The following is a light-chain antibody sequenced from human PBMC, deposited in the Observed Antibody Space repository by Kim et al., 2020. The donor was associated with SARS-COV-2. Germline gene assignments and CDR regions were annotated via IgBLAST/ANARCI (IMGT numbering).Light chain of an antibody. Sequence: DIQMTQSPSSLSASVGDRVTITCRASQDISRYLNWYQQKPGKAPKLLIYTASSLQSGVPSRFTGSGSETDFTLTITSLQPGDFATYYSQRTSSAPRTFGQGTKVDIK. V-gene: IGKV1-39*01. CDR3: QRTSSAPRT. CDR1: QDISRY. CDR2: TAS. J-gene: IGKJ1*01.